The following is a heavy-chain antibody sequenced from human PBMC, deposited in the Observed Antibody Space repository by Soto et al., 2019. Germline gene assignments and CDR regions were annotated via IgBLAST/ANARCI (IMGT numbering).Heavy chain of an antibody. CDR2: IYYSGST. J-gene: IGHJ5*02. V-gene: IGHV4-39*07. D-gene: IGHD3-22*01. CDR3: ARGRRRVYYYDSSALGWFDP. CDR1: GGSISSSSYY. Sequence: QLQLQESGPGLVKPSETLSLTCTVSGGSISSSSYYWGWIRQPPGKGLEWIGSIYYSGSTNYNPSLKRRVTISVDKSKNQFSLKLSSVTAADTAVYYCARGRRRVYYYDSSALGWFDPWGQGTLVTVSS.